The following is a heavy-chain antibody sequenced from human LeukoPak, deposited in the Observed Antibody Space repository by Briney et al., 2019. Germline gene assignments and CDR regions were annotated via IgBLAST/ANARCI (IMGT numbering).Heavy chain of an antibody. CDR2: IYTSGST. D-gene: IGHD3-3*01. Sequence: SETLSLTCTVSGGSISSGSYYWSWIRQPAGKGLEWIGRIYTSGSTNYNPSLKSRVTISIDTSKNQFSLKLSSVTAADTAVYYCARGLLILRFLAPDAFDIWGQGTMVTVSS. J-gene: IGHJ3*02. CDR1: GGSISSGSYY. V-gene: IGHV4-61*02. CDR3: ARGLLILRFLAPDAFDI.